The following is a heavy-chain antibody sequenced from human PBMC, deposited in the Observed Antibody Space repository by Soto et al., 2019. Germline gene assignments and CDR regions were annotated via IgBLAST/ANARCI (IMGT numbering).Heavy chain of an antibody. CDR3: ARVYMVRGTIIRYFDY. Sequence: SDNLYLTCAVHGVSIISSNWWSWVCKPPGKGLEWIGKIYHSGSTNYNPSLKSRVTISVDKSKNQFSLKLSSVTAADTAVYYCARVYMVRGTIIRYFDYWGQGTLVT. J-gene: IGHJ4*02. CDR2: IYHSGST. V-gene: IGHV4-4*02. CDR1: GVSIISSNW. D-gene: IGHD3-10*01.